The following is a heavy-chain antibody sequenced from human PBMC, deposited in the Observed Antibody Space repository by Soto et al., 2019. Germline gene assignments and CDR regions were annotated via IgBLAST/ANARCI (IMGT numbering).Heavy chain of an antibody. CDR3: AKNYGGYSTFPQ. CDR2: ISYDGSNK. Sequence: QVQLVESGGGVVQPGRSLRLSCAASGFTFSSYGMHWVRQAPGKGLESVAVISYDGSNKYYADSVKGRFTISRDNSQSTLYLQTNSLRAEDTALYYCAKNYGGYSTFPQWGQGTLVTASS. CDR1: GFTFSSYG. J-gene: IGHJ1*01. D-gene: IGHD4-17*01. V-gene: IGHV3-30*18.